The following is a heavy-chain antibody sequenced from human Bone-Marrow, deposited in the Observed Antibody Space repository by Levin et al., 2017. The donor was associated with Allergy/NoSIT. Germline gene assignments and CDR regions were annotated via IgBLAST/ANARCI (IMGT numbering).Heavy chain of an antibody. V-gene: IGHV1-24*01. CDR1: GYTLTELS. CDR2: FDPEDGET. D-gene: IGHD5-18*01. Sequence: ASVKVSCKVSGYTLTELSMHWVRQAPGKGLEWMGGFDPEDGETIYAQKFQGRVTMTEDTSTDTAYMELSSLRSEDTAVYYCATSPQYSYGSPRFDYWGQGTLVTVSS. J-gene: IGHJ4*02. CDR3: ATSPQYSYGSPRFDY.